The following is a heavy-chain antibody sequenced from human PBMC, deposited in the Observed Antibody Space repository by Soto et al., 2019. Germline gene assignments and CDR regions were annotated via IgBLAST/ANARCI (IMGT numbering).Heavy chain of an antibody. CDR1: GYTLTDLS. D-gene: IGHD3-22*01. V-gene: IGHV1-18*01. Sequence: GASVMVSCKVSGYTLTDLSVHWVRQAPGQGLEWLGWVSPYDGYTNYAQILQGRVSMTTDTSTKTAYMEVRSLRSDDTAVYYCARGGYYDSSGSRNYFYYGMNVWGQGTTVTVSS. J-gene: IGHJ6*02. CDR3: ARGGYYDSSGSRNYFYYGMNV. CDR2: VSPYDGYT.